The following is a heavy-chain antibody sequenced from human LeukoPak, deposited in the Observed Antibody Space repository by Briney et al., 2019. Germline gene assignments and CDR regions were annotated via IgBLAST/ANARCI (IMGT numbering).Heavy chain of an antibody. CDR2: INPNSGGT. CDR3: ARDLAARPALDY. D-gene: IGHD6-6*01. CDR1: GYTFTGYY. V-gene: IGHV1-2*02. J-gene: IGHJ4*02. Sequence: ASVKVSCKASGYTFTGYYMHWVRQAPGQGLEWMGWINPNSGGTNYAQKFQGRVTMTRDTSISTAYMELSRLRSDDTAVYYCARDLAARPALDYWGQGTLVTVSS.